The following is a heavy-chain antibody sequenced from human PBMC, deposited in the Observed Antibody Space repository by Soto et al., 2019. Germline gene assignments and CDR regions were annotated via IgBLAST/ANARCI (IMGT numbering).Heavy chain of an antibody. Sequence: EVQLVESGGGLVQPGGSLRLSCAVSGFTFGSYWMNWVRLIPGKGLEWVAYIWPDGSATYYVDSVKGRFTISRDSAKNSLYLQMNSLRVEDTSVYYCARAGYCGPGCYYYFDYWGQGTLVTVSS. J-gene: IGHJ4*02. CDR1: GFTFGSYW. CDR2: IWPDGSAT. V-gene: IGHV3-7*01. D-gene: IGHD2-21*02. CDR3: ARAGYCGPGCYYYFDY.